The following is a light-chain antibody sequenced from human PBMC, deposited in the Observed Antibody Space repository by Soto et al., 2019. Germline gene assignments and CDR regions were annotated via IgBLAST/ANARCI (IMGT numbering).Light chain of an antibody. CDR2: GAS. V-gene: IGKV3D-20*02. CDR1: QSVSNSY. Sequence: PGERVTLSCRASQSVSNSYLTWYQQKPGQAPRLLIYGASNRATDIPARFSGSGSGTDFTLTISSLEPEDLAVYYCQQRSNWPRTFGQGTKVDIK. J-gene: IGKJ1*01. CDR3: QQRSNWPRT.